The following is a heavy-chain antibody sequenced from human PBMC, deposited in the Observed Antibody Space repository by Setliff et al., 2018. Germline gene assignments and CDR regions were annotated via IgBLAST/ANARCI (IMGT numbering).Heavy chain of an antibody. Sequence: SETLSLTCNVSGGSVSSTSHYWGWIRQPPGKGMEWIGSVYYSGYTYYNPSLQSRVTISVDTSKNQFSLKMSSVTAADTAMYYCTSTPRGGINITTRAGAFDSWGQGTLVTVSS. J-gene: IGHJ4*02. CDR3: TSTPRGGINITTRAGAFDS. D-gene: IGHD6-6*01. V-gene: IGHV4-39*07. CDR1: GGSVSSTSHY. CDR2: VYYSGYT.